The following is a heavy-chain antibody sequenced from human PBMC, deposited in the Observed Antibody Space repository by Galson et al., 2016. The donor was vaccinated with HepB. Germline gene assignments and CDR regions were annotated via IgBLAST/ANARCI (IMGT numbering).Heavy chain of an antibody. Sequence: SETLSLTCTVSGGSISSSSYYWGWIRQPPGKGLEWIGSINYSGSTYYNPSPKSRVTISVDTSKNQFSLTLSSVTAADTAVYYCASRTGYCSSTICPDENWFDPWGQGTLVTVSS. CDR1: GGSISSSSYY. V-gene: IGHV4-39*01. D-gene: IGHD2-2*03. J-gene: IGHJ5*02. CDR2: INYSGST. CDR3: ASRTGYCSSTICPDENWFDP.